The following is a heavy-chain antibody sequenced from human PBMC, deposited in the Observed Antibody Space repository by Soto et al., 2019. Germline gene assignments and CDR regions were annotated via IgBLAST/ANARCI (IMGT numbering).Heavy chain of an antibody. D-gene: IGHD2-21*02. CDR1: GFTFSSYS. CDR3: ARDIFPGDYYYYYGMDV. Sequence: GGSLRLSCAASGFTFSSYSMNWVRQAPGKGLEWVSSISSSSSYIYYADSVKGRFTISRDNAKNSLYLQMNSLRAEDTAVYYCARDIFPGDYYYYYGMDVWGQGTTVTVSS. V-gene: IGHV3-21*01. CDR2: ISSSSSYI. J-gene: IGHJ6*02.